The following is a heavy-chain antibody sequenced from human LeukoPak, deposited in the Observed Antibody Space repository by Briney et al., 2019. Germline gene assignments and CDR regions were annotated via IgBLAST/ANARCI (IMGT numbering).Heavy chain of an antibody. CDR2: INHSGST. J-gene: IGHJ5*02. CDR3: ARRRGGALCLDP. D-gene: IGHD5-12*01. V-gene: IGHV4-34*01. CDR1: GGSISSYY. Sequence: SETLSLTCTVPGGSISSYYWSWIRQPPGKGLEWIGEINHSGSTNYNPSLKSRVTISVDTSKNQFSLKLSSVTAADTAVYYCARRRGGALCLDPWGQGTLVTVSS.